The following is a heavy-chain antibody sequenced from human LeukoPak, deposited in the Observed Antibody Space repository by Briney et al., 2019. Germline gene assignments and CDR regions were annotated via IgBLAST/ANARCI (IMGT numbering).Heavy chain of an antibody. CDR2: ISRTGNSI. J-gene: IGHJ6*02. V-gene: IGHV3-48*03. CDR1: GFTLSSYE. CDR3: AKARPAIAARVGYYYYGMDV. D-gene: IGHD6-6*01. Sequence: PGGSLRLSCAASGFTLSSYEMNWVRLAPGKGLEWISYISRTGNSIYYADSVKGRFTISRDNSKNTLYLQMNSLRTEDTAVYYCAKARPAIAARVGYYYYGMDVWGQGTTVTVSS.